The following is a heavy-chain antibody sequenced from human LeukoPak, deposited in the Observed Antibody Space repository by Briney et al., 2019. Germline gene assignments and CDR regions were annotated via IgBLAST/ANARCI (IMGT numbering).Heavy chain of an antibody. J-gene: IGHJ5*02. CDR1: GGSISSSNW. CDR3: ARAGFEGWFDP. Sequence: SGTLSLTCAVSGGSISSSNWWSWVRQPPGKGLEWIGEIYHSGSTNYNPSLKSRVTISVDTSKNQFSLKLSSVTAADTAVYYCARAGFEGWFDPWGQGTLVTVSS. V-gene: IGHV4-4*02. CDR2: IYHSGST.